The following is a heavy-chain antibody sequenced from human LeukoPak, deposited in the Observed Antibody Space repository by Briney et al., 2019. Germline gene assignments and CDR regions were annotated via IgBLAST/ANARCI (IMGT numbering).Heavy chain of an antibody. Sequence: GGSLRLSCAASGFTFSSYGMHWVRQAPGKGPEWVAVLSYDGKNVGYADSVKGRFTISRDNSKNTLYLQMNSLRPGDTAVYYCARDGVSSGWPLDFWGQGTLVTVSS. D-gene: IGHD6-19*01. J-gene: IGHJ4*02. CDR1: GFTFSSYG. CDR3: ARDGVSSGWPLDF. V-gene: IGHV3-30*03. CDR2: LSYDGKNV.